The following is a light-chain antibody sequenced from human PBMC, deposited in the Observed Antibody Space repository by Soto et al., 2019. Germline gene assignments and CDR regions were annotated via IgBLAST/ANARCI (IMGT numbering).Light chain of an antibody. J-gene: IGLJ1*01. CDR2: HVT. CDR3: SSYTSSNVYI. V-gene: IGLV2-14*03. CDR1: SSIVGGYSY. Sequence: QSVLTQPASVSGSPGQSITISCTGTSSIVGGYSYVSWYQQHPGDAPKLMIYHVTNRPSGVSDRFSGSKSGNTASLTISGLQAEDEADYYCSSYTSSNVYIFGTGTKVNV.